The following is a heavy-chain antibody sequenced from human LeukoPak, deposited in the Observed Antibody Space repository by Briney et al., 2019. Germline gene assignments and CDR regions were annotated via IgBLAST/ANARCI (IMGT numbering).Heavy chain of an antibody. CDR1: GGSISSSYYY. CDR3: ARRLGIAVFDY. V-gene: IGHV4-39*01. D-gene: IGHD6-19*01. Sequence: SETLSLTCTVSGGSISSSYYYWGWIRQPPGKGLELIGSIYYSGSTYYNPSLKSRVTMSVDTSKNQFSLKLSSVTAADTAVYHCARRLGIAVFDYWGQGALVTVSS. J-gene: IGHJ4*02. CDR2: IYYSGST.